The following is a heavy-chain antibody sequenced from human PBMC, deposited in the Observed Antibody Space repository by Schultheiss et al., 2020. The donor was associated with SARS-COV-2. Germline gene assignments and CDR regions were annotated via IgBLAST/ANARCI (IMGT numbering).Heavy chain of an antibody. V-gene: IGHV3-15*01. D-gene: IGHD4-17*01. CDR3: ATDGFYGDYEPYFDS. Sequence: GGSLRLSCAASGFTFSNAWMNWVRQAPGKGLEWVGRVKSKTDGGTTDYAAPVKGRFTISRDDSRNTLYLQMNGLKTEDTAVYFCATDGFYGDYEPYFDSWGQGTLVTVSS. CDR1: GFTFSNAW. CDR2: VKSKTDGGTT. J-gene: IGHJ4*02.